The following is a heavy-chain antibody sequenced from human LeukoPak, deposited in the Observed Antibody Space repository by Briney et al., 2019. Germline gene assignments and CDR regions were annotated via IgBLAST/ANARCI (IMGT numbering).Heavy chain of an antibody. CDR1: GFTFSSYA. CDR3: AKYYDILTGYLYPDY. CDR2: ISGSGGST. Sequence: GESLKISCAASGFTFSSYAMSWVRQAPGKGLEWVSAISGSGGSTYYADSVKGRFTISRDSSKNTLYLQMNSLRAEDTAVYYCAKYYDILTGYLYPDYWGQGTLVTVSS. J-gene: IGHJ4*02. D-gene: IGHD3-9*01. V-gene: IGHV3-23*01.